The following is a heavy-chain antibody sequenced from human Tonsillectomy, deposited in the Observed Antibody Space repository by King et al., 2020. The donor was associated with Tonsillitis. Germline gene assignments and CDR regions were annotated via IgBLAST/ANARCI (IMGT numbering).Heavy chain of an antibody. J-gene: IGHJ5*02. D-gene: IGHD4-11*01. Sequence: VQLLESGGGLVQPGGSLRLSCATSGFTFSSYAMSWVRQAPGKGLEWVSAITGSGGNTFYADSVKGRFTISRDNSKNTLYLQMNSLRGEDTAVYYCAKDSLTLTTWVGPRDWFDPWGQGTLVTVSS. CDR2: ITGSGGNT. V-gene: IGHV3-23*01. CDR1: GFTFSSYA. CDR3: AKDSLTLTTWVGPRDWFDP.